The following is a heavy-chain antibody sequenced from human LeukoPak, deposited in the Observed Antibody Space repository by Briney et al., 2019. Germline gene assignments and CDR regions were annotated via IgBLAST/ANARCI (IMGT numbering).Heavy chain of an antibody. Sequence: ASVKVSCKASGYTFTSYGISWVRQAPGQGLEWMGWISAYNGNTNYAQKLQGRVTMTTDTSTSTAYMELRSLRSDDTAVYYCARIPMVRGVKGWFDPWGQGTLDTVSS. D-gene: IGHD3-10*01. CDR3: ARIPMVRGVKGWFDP. V-gene: IGHV1-18*01. J-gene: IGHJ5*02. CDR1: GYTFTSYG. CDR2: ISAYNGNT.